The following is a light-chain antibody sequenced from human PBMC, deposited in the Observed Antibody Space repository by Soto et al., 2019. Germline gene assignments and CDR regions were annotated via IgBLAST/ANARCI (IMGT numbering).Light chain of an antibody. CDR3: SSYASSITVV. J-gene: IGLJ2*01. CDR1: SSDVGGYDY. V-gene: IGLV2-14*01. Sequence: QSALTQPASVSGSPGQSITISCTGTSSDVGGYDYVSWYQQHPGKAPKLLIFDVSKRPSGVSYRFSGSNSGNTASLTISGLQAEDEADYYCSSYASSITVVFGGGTKVTVL. CDR2: DVS.